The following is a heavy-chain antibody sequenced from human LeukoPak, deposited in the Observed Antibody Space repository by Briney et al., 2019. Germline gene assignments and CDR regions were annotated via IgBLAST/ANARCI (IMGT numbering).Heavy chain of an antibody. CDR3: ARDTSTYYYDSSGYYPAAFDI. V-gene: IGHV1-2*02. J-gene: IGHJ3*02. D-gene: IGHD3-22*01. Sequence: GASVKVSCKASGYTFTGYYMHWVRQAPGQGLEWMGWINPNSGGTNYAQKFQGRVTMTRDTSISTAYMELSRLRSDDTAVYYCARDTSTYYYDSSGYYPAAFDIWGQGTMVTVSS. CDR1: GYTFTGYY. CDR2: INPNSGGT.